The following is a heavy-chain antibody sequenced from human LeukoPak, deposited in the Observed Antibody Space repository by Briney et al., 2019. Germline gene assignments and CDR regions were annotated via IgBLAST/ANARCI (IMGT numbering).Heavy chain of an antibody. Sequence: ASVKVSCKASGYTFTSYGISWVRQAPGQGLEWMGWINPNSGGTNYAQKFQGRVTMTRDTSISTAYMELSRLRSDDTAVYYCARLWFGPGGNYWGQGTLVTVSS. V-gene: IGHV1-2*02. J-gene: IGHJ4*02. CDR2: INPNSGGT. D-gene: IGHD3-10*01. CDR1: GYTFTSYG. CDR3: ARLWFGPGGNY.